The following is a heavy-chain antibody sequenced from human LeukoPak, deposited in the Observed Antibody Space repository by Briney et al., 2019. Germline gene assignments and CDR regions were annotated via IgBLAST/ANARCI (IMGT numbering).Heavy chain of an antibody. CDR1: GGSFSDYY. Sequence: PSETLSLTCAVFGGSFSDYYWSWLRQPPGKGLEWIGYIYYTGSTNYNPSLKSRVTMSADTSKNQFSLKLSSVTAADTAVYYCARVGGWEPKLHGVTFDYLGQGTPVTVSS. D-gene: IGHD1-26*01. CDR3: ARVGGWEPKLHGVTFDY. CDR2: IYYTGST. V-gene: IGHV4-59*01. J-gene: IGHJ4*02.